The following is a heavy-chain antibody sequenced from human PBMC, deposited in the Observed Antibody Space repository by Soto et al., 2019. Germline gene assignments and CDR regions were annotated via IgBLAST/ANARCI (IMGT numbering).Heavy chain of an antibody. CDR3: XXXXXXXGKAFDI. CDR2: IYSGGST. J-gene: IGHJ3*02. V-gene: IGHV3-66*01. Sequence: VQLVASGGGLVQPGGSLRLSCAASGFTVSSNSMSWVRQAPGKGLAWVSVIYSGGSTYYADSVKGRFTISRDNSRXXXXXXXXXXXXXXXXXXXXXXXXXXXGKAFDIWGQGTMVTVSS. CDR1: GFTVSSNS.